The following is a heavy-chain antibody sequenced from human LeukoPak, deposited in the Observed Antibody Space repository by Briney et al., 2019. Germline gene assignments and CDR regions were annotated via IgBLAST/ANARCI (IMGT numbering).Heavy chain of an antibody. CDR3: ARAGGGSGSEYGMDV. CDR2: INPNSGGT. Sequence: GATVKVSCKATGYTFTGYYMHWVRQAPGQGLEWMGWINPNSGGTNYAQKLQGWVTMTRDTSISTAYMELSRLRSDDTAVYYCARAGGGSGSEYGMDVWGQGTTVTVSS. J-gene: IGHJ6*02. CDR1: GYTFTGYY. V-gene: IGHV1-2*04. D-gene: IGHD3-10*01.